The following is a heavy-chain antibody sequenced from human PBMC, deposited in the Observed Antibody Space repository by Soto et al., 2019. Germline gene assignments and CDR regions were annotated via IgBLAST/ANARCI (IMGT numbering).Heavy chain of an antibody. V-gene: IGHV3-30*18. Sequence: VPLVESGGGVVQPGRSLRLSCAASGFTFSSYGMHWVRQAPGKGLEWVAVISYDGSNKYYADSVKGRFTISRDNSKNTLYLQMNSLRAEDTAVYYCAKDRGWLAERYYYGMEVWGQGTTVTVSS. D-gene: IGHD6-19*01. CDR3: AKDRGWLAERYYYGMEV. CDR1: GFTFSSYG. J-gene: IGHJ6*02. CDR2: ISYDGSNK.